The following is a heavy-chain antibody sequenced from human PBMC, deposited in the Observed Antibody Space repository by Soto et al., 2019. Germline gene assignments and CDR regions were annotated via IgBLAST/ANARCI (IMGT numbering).Heavy chain of an antibody. V-gene: IGHV3-7*02. D-gene: IGHD6-13*01. Sequence: EVHLEESGGGLVQPGGSLRLSCETSGFTFSSRWMTWVRQVPGKGLEWVANIKQDENGKDYVDSVKGRFTISRDNAKNSLYLQMISLRAEDTAVYYCATHDGPAAAGLVLDFWGQGTLVTVSS. CDR3: ATHDGPAAAGLVLDF. J-gene: IGHJ4*02. CDR2: IKQDENGK. CDR1: GFTFSSRW.